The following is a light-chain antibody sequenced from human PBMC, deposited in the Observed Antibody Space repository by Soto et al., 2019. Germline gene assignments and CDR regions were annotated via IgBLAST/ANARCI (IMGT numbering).Light chain of an antibody. CDR2: FGS. CDR3: MQALQSLT. V-gene: IGKV2-28*01. J-gene: IGKJ5*01. CDR1: QSLLYNNTYNY. Sequence: EIVMTQSPLTLPVTPGEPASISCMSSQSLLYNNTYNYLDWYVQKPGQSPQLLIYFGSNRAPGVPDRFSGSGSGTDFTLKINRVDAEDVETYYCMQALQSLTFGQGTRLEIK.